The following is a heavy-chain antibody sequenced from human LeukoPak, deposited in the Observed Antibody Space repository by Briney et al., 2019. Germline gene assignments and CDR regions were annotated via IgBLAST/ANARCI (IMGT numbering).Heavy chain of an antibody. CDR2: FDPEDGET. CDR1: GYTLTELS. D-gene: IGHD5-24*01. Sequence: ASVKVSSKVSGYTLTELSMHWVRQAPGKGLEWMGGFDPEDGETIYAQKFQGRVTMTEDTSTDTAYMELSSLRSEDTAVYYCARDPGGRDGYNYYYYYGMDVWGQGTTVTVSS. J-gene: IGHJ6*02. CDR3: ARDPGGRDGYNYYYYYGMDV. V-gene: IGHV1-24*01.